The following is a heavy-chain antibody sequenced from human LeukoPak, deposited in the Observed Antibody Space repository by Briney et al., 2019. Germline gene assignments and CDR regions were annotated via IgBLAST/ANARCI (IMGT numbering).Heavy chain of an antibody. CDR1: GYTFTGYY. J-gene: IGHJ5*02. CDR2: INPNSGGT. D-gene: IGHD6-13*01. V-gene: IGHV1-2*02. Sequence: ASVKASCKASGYTFTGYYMHWVRQAPGQGLEWMGWINPNSGGTNYAQKFQGRVTMTRDTSISTAYMELSRLRSDDTAAYYCAREGRRIAAAGRGWFDPWGQGTLVTVSS. CDR3: AREGRRIAAAGRGWFDP.